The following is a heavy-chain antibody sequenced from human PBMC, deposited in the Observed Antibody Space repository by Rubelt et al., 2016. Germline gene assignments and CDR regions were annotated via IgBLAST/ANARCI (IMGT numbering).Heavy chain of an antibody. V-gene: IGHV1-18*01. J-gene: IGHJ5*02. Sequence: QVQLVQSGAEVKKPGASVKVSCKASGYTFTSYGISWVRQAPGPGLEWMGWISAYHGNTNYAQKLQGRVTRTTATATSTAYMELSSLRSDDTAVYYCAGSPRYDFADNWFDPCGQGTLATVSS. D-gene: IGHD3-3*01. CDR3: AGSPRYDFADNWFDP. CDR2: ISAYHGNT. CDR1: GYTFTSYG.